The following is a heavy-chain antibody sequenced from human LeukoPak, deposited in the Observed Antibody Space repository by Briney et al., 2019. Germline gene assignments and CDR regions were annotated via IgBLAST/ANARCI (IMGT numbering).Heavy chain of an antibody. CDR1: GGSISSFY. CDR3: ARESSRNAFDI. J-gene: IGHJ3*02. CDR2: IYYTGST. Sequence: KPSETLSLTCTVSGGSISSFYWGWVRQPPGKGLEWIGYIYYTGSTNYNPSLKSRVTISVDTSKNQFSLKLSSATAADTAVYYCARESSRNAFDIWGQGTMVTVSS. V-gene: IGHV4-59*01.